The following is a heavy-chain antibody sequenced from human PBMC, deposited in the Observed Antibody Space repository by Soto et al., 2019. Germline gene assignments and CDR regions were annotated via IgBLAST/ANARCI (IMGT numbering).Heavy chain of an antibody. CDR2: IYPGDSHT. Sequence: GESLQISWKVSRYTFTNHYIAWVREMPGKGLEWMGIIYPGDSHTRYSPSFQGQVTISADKSISTAYLQWSSLKASDTAMFYCARGGTPYYYYGMDVWGQGTTVTVSS. CDR3: ARGGTPYYYYGMDV. D-gene: IGHD3-16*01. CDR1: RYTFTNHY. V-gene: IGHV5-51*01. J-gene: IGHJ6*02.